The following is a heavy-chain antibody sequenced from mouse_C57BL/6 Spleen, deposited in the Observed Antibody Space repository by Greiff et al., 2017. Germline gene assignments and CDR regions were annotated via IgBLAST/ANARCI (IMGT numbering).Heavy chain of an antibody. V-gene: IGHV1-26*01. CDR2: INPNNGGT. Sequence: EVQLQQSGPELVKPGASVKISCKASGYTFTDYYMNWVKQSHGKSLEWIGDINPNNGGTSYNQKFKGKATLTVDKSSSTAYMELRSLTSEDAAVYYCASSSSGWDFEVWGTGTTVTVAS. CDR1: GYTFTDYY. CDR3: ASSSSGWDFEV. J-gene: IGHJ1*03. D-gene: IGHD3-2*02.